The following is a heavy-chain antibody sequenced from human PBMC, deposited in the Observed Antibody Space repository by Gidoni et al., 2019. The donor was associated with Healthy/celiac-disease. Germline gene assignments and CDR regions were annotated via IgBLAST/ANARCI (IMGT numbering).Heavy chain of an antibody. J-gene: IGHJ4*02. V-gene: IGHV4-59*01. Sequence: QVQLQESGPGLVTPSETLSLPCTVSGGSISSYYWSWIRQPPGKGLEWIGYIYYSGSTNYNPSLKSRVTISVDTSKNQFSLKLSSVTAADTAVYYCARGGGYNPTVFDYWGQGTLVTVSS. D-gene: IGHD5-12*01. CDR1: GGSISSYY. CDR2: IYYSGST. CDR3: ARGGGYNPTVFDY.